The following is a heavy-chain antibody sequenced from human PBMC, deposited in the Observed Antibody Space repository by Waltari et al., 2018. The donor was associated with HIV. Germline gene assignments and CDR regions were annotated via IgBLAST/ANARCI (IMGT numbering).Heavy chain of an antibody. Sequence: QVQLQQWGAGLLKPSETMSLTCAVYGGSFSGYYWSWIRQPPGKGLEWIGEINHSGSTNYNPSLKSRVTISVDTSKNQFSLKLSSVTAADTAVYYCARRGYSYPYYYGMDVWGQGTTVTVSS. J-gene: IGHJ6*02. CDR1: GGSFSGYY. D-gene: IGHD5-18*01. CDR3: ARRGYSYPYYYGMDV. CDR2: INHSGST. V-gene: IGHV4-34*01.